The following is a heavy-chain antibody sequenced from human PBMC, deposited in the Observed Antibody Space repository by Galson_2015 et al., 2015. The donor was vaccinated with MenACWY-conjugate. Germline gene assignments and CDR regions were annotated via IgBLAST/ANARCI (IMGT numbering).Heavy chain of an antibody. CDR2: IGSSGTPI. D-gene: IGHD1-26*01. J-gene: IGHJ4*02. V-gene: IGHV3-48*03. CDR3: ATGDGNYFGPIGGLFDY. Sequence: SLRLSCAASGFDFSNYAMNWVRQAPGKGLEWVSYIGSSGTPIYYADSLKGRFTISRDNAKNSLYLQMNSLGAEDTAVYYCATGDGNYFGPIGGLFDYWGQGTLVTVSS. CDR1: GFDFSNYA.